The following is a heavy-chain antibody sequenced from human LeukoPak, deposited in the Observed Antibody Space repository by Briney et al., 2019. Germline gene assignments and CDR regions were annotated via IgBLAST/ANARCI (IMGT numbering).Heavy chain of an antibody. CDR1: GGSTSSSSDY. CDR3: ARQNPYSYYMDV. J-gene: IGHJ6*03. CDR2: IFYSGSP. Sequence: PSETLSLTCTVSGGSTSSSSDYWGWIRQPPGKGLEWIGSIFYSGSPYYNPSLDSRVIISIDTSKNQFSLKVSSVTAADTALYYCARQNPYSYYMDVWGKGTTVTVSS. V-gene: IGHV4-39*01. D-gene: IGHD1-14*01.